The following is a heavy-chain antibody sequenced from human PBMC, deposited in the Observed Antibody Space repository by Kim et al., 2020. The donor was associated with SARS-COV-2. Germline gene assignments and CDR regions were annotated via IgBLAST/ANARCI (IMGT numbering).Heavy chain of an antibody. D-gene: IGHD6-13*01. Sequence: SETLSLTCAVYGGSFSGYYWSWIRQPPGKGLEWIGEINHSGSTNYNPSLKSRVTISVHTSKNQLSLMLSSVTAADTAVYYCARGQRISAAGRRYYYYYYGMDGWGEGTNVAVSS. CDR3: ARGQRISAAGRRYYYYYYGMDG. CDR1: GGSFSGYY. V-gene: IGHV4-34*01. J-gene: IGHJ6*01. CDR2: INHSGST.